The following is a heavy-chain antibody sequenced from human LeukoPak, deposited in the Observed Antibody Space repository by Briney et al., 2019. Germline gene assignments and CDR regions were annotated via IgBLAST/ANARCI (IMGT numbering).Heavy chain of an antibody. CDR3: AKVCSSDPYYFDY. CDR2: ISGSGGST. J-gene: IGHJ4*02. CDR1: GFTFSSYA. D-gene: IGHD6-19*01. Sequence: PGGSLRLSCAASGFTFSSYAMSWVRQAPGKGLEWVSAISGSGGSTYYADSVKGRFTIPRDNSKNTLYLQMNSLRAEDTAVYYCAKVCSSDPYYFDYWGQGTLVTVSS. V-gene: IGHV3-23*01.